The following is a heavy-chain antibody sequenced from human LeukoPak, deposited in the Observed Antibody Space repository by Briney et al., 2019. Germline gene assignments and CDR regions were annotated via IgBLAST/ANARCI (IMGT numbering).Heavy chain of an antibody. CDR2: INPNSGGT. J-gene: IGHJ6*02. CDR3: ARVRVPAAANWYYGMDV. V-gene: IGHV1-2*04. CDR1: GYTFTGYY. Sequence: ASVKVSCKASGYTFTGYYMHWVRQAPGQGLEWMGWINPNSGGTNYAQKFQGWVTMTRDTSISTAYMELSRLRSDDTAVYYCARVRVPAAANWYYGMDVWGQGTTVTVSS. D-gene: IGHD2-2*01.